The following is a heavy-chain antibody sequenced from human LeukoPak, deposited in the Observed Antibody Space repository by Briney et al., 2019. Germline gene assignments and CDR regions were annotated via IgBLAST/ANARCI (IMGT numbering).Heavy chain of an antibody. Sequence: RPGGSLRLSCAASGSTFSSHGMYWVRQAPGNGLEWVAVIWYDGSKKYYADSVKGRFTISRYNSKNTLYLQMNSLRVEDTALYYCARLYGEMPTIDSWGQGTLVTVSS. CDR3: ARLYGEMPTIDS. D-gene: IGHD5-24*01. V-gene: IGHV3-33*01. CDR1: GSTFSSHG. CDR2: IWYDGSKK. J-gene: IGHJ4*02.